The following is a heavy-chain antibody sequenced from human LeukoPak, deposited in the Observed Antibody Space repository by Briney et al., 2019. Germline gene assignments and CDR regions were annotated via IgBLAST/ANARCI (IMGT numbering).Heavy chain of an antibody. Sequence: GGSLRLSCAASGFTFSDYTMNWVRQAPGKGLEWVSYIGGSETTIFYADSVKGRFTISRDNAKNALYLQMNSLRDEDTAIYYCAREERLRYWGQGALVIVSS. CDR2: IGGSETTI. V-gene: IGHV3-48*02. D-gene: IGHD5-24*01. CDR3: AREERLRY. J-gene: IGHJ4*02. CDR1: GFTFSDYT.